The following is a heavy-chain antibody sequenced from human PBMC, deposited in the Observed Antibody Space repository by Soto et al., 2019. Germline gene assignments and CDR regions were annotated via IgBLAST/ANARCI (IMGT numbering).Heavy chain of an antibody. CDR1: GFTFSSYA. V-gene: IGHV3-30-3*01. D-gene: IGHD6-19*01. CDR3: ARDNAQWLEESYGMDV. CDR2: ISYDGSNK. Sequence: GGSLRLSCAASGFTFSSYALHWVRQAPGKGLEWVAVISYDGSNKYYADSVKGRFTISRDNSKNTLYLQMNSLRAEDTAVYYCARDNAQWLEESYGMDVWGQGTTVTVSS. J-gene: IGHJ6*02.